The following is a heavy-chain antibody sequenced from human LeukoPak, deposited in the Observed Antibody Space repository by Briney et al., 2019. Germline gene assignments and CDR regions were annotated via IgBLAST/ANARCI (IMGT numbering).Heavy chain of an antibody. J-gene: IGHJ4*02. Sequence: SVKVSCKASGGTFSSYAISWVRQAPGQGLEWMGGIIPIFGTANYAQKFQGRVAITADESTSTAYMELSSLRSEDTAVYYCARDLNYYDSSGYYADWGQGTLVTVSS. CDR3: ARDLNYYDSSGYYAD. D-gene: IGHD3-22*01. CDR1: GGTFSSYA. CDR2: IIPIFGTA. V-gene: IGHV1-69*13.